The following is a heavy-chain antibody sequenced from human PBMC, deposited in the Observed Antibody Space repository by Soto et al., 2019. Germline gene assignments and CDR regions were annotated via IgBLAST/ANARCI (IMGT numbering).Heavy chain of an antibody. CDR3: ARVGGITWFDP. Sequence: QVQLQESGPGLVKPSQTLSLTCTVSGGSISSGGYYWSWIRQHPGKGLEWIGYIYYSGSTYYNPSLKSRVTISVDTSKNPVSLKLSSVTAAATAVYYCARVGGITWFDPWGQGTLVTVSS. V-gene: IGHV4-31*03. CDR2: IYYSGST. J-gene: IGHJ5*02. CDR1: GGSISSGGYY. D-gene: IGHD3-16*01.